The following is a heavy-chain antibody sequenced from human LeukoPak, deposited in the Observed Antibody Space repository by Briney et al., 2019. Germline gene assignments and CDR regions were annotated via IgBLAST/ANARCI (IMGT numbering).Heavy chain of an antibody. D-gene: IGHD6-13*01. V-gene: IGHV3-33*06. Sequence: GRSLRLSCAASGFTFSSYGMHWVRQAPGKGLEWVAVIWYDGSNKYYADSVKGRFTISRDNSKNTLYLQMNSLRAEDTAVYYCAKDLRAAAGPWFDPWGQGTLATVSS. CDR1: GFTFSSYG. J-gene: IGHJ5*02. CDR2: IWYDGSNK. CDR3: AKDLRAAAGPWFDP.